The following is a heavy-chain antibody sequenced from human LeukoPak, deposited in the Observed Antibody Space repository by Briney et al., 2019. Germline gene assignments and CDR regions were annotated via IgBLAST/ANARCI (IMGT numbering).Heavy chain of an antibody. CDR3: AKDLGGYCSSTSCSK. V-gene: IGHV3-23*01. D-gene: IGHD2-2*01. Sequence: PGGSLRLSCAASGFTFSHYTMNWIRQAPGKGLEWVASISGSGGSTYYADSVKGRFTISRDNSKNTLYLQMNSLRAEDTAVYYCAKDLGGYCSSTSCSKWGQGTLVTVSS. CDR1: GFTFSHYT. CDR2: ISGSGGST. J-gene: IGHJ4*02.